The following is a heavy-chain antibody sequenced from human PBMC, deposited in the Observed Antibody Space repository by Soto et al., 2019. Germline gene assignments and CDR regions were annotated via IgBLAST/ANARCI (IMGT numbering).Heavy chain of an antibody. CDR3: ARDDEGGSDCDLGY. D-gene: IGHD1-26*01. CDR1: GFTFSSHA. V-gene: IGHV3-30-3*01. Sequence: QVQLVESGGGVVQPGRSLRLSCSVSGFTFSSHAMHWVRQAPGKGLEWVALISSDGSNKYYADSVKGRFTTSRDNSKKTMYLQMKSLRVEDTSVYYCARDDEGGSDCDLGYWGQGALVTVSS. CDR2: ISSDGSNK. J-gene: IGHJ4*02.